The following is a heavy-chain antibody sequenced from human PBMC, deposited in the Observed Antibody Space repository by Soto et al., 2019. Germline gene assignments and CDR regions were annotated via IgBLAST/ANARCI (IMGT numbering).Heavy chain of an antibody. CDR2: ISAYNGNT. V-gene: IGHV1-18*01. J-gene: IGHJ6*02. D-gene: IGHD2-2*01. CDR1: GYTFTSYG. Sequence: ASVKVSCKASGYTFTSYGISWVRQAPGQGLEWMGWISAYNGNTNYAQKLQGRVTMTTDTSTSTAYMELRSLRSDDTAVYYCARWGKGDRIVLVPAAVTYYYYGMDVWGQGTTVTVSS. CDR3: ARWGKGDRIVLVPAAVTYYYYGMDV.